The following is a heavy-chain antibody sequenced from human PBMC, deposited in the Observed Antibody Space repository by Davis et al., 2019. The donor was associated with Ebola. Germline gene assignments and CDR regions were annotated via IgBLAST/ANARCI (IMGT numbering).Heavy chain of an antibody. CDR3: ARAAGDWNYYYGMDV. D-gene: IGHD3/OR15-3a*01. V-gene: IGHV3-48*02. J-gene: IGHJ6*02. CDR2: ISSSSSTI. Sequence: GESLKISCAASGFTFSSYSMNWVRQAPGKGLEWVSYISSSSSTIYYADSVKGRFTISRDNAKNSLYLQMNSLRDEDTAVYYCARAAGDWNYYYGMDVWGQGTTVTVSS. CDR1: GFTFSSYS.